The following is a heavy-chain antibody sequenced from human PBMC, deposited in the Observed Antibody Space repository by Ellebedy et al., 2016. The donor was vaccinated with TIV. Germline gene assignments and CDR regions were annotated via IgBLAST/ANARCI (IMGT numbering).Heavy chain of an antibody. V-gene: IGHV3-48*04. CDR1: GFIFSSYW. J-gene: IGHJ5*02. CDR3: ARNGYCTPSNCRSYNWFDP. Sequence: PGGSLRLSCAASGFIFSSYWMAWVPQAPGKGLEWVSYISGSSNTKDYADSVKGRFTVSRDNAKNSLYLQMNSLTVDDTAEYYCARNGYCTPSNCRSYNWFDPWGQGTLVTVSS. CDR2: ISGSSNTK. D-gene: IGHD2-8*01.